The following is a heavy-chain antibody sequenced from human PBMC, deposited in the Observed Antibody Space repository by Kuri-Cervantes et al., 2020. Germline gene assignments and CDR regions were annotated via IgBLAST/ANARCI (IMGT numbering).Heavy chain of an antibody. CDR3: ARGSTPLSYYFDSSGGFDY. J-gene: IGHJ4*02. V-gene: IGHV3-21*01. D-gene: IGHD3-22*01. Sequence: GGSRRSSCQASGFTFSSYSMNWFRQAPGKGLEWVSSITTSSANIYYADSVKGRFTISRDNTKKSLYLQMNSLRVEDTAVYYCARGSTPLSYYFDSSGGFDYWGLGTLVTVSS. CDR1: GFTFSSYS. CDR2: ITTSSANI.